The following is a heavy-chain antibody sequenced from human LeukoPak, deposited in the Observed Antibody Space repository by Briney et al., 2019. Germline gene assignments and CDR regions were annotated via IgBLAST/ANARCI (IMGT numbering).Heavy chain of an antibody. V-gene: IGHV1-58*02. Sequence: GTSVKVSCKASGFTFTSSAMQWVRQARGQRLEWIGWIVVGSGNTNYAQKFQERVTITRDMSTSTVYMELSSLRSEDTAVYYCAADPYYYGSGSYYPNPPAYWGQGTLVTVSS. CDR3: AADPYYYGSGSYYPNPPAY. CDR2: IVVGSGNT. J-gene: IGHJ4*02. D-gene: IGHD3-10*01. CDR1: GFTFTSSA.